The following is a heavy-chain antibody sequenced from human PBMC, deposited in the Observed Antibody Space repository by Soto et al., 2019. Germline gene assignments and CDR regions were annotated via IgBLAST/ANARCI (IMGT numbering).Heavy chain of an antibody. CDR3: AKGFAGELPGDYYFDY. Sequence: GGSLRLSCAASGFTFDDYAMHWVRQAPGKGLEWVSGISWNSGSIGYADSVKGRFTISRDNAKNSLYLQMNSLRAEDTALYYCAKGFAGELPGDYYFDYWGQGTLVTVSS. V-gene: IGHV3-9*01. J-gene: IGHJ4*02. D-gene: IGHD1-26*01. CDR2: ISWNSGSI. CDR1: GFTFDDYA.